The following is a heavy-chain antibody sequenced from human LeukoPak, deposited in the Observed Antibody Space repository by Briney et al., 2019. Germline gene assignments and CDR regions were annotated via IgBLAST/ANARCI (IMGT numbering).Heavy chain of an antibody. CDR3: ARGARVDY. J-gene: IGHJ4*02. CDR1: GFTFSSYW. CDR2: INNDGSST. Sequence: PGGSLRLSCAASGFTFSSYWMHWVRQVPGKGLVWVSHINNDGSSTSYADSVKGRFTISRDNAKNTLYLQMNSLRAEDTALYYCARGARVDYWGQGTLVTVSS. V-gene: IGHV3-74*01.